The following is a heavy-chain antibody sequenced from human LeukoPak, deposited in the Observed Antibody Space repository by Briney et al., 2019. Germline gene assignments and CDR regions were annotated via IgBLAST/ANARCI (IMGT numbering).Heavy chain of an antibody. CDR3: TRLSHVAGAPKVSWFDP. V-gene: IGHV4-38-2*02. Sequence: SEALSLTCTVSAYSISNGFVWGWIRQPPGKGLEWIASIYHSGTTYYNPSLKSRVTMSVDTSKNQFSLRLSSVTAADTAVYYCTRLSHVAGAPKVSWFDPWGQGTLVTVSS. CDR2: IYHSGTT. J-gene: IGHJ5*02. D-gene: IGHD1-26*01. CDR1: AYSISNGFV.